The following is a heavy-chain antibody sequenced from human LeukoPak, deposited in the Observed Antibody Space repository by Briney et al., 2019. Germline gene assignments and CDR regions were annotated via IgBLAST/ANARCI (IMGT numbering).Heavy chain of an antibody. CDR3: TRGRNGSLDY. D-gene: IGHD1-26*01. Sequence: GGSLRLSCAASGFTFSSYWMHWLRQAPGEGLVWVSRINSDGSNTDYADAVKGRFTVSRDNAKNTLYLQMNSLRAEDTTVYYCTRGRNGSLDYWGQGALVTVSS. V-gene: IGHV3-74*01. J-gene: IGHJ4*02. CDR1: GFTFSSYW. CDR2: INSDGSNT.